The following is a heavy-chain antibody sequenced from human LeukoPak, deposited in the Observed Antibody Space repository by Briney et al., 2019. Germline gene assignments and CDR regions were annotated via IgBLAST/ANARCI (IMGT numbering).Heavy chain of an antibody. J-gene: IGHJ4*02. CDR3: ARSANGLGDFDY. CDR2: INPSGGST. V-gene: IGHV1-46*01. CDR1: GYTFTSYY. D-gene: IGHD3-16*01. Sequence: GASVKVSCKASGYTFTSYYMHRVRQAPGQGLEWMGIINPSGGSTSYAQKFQGRVTMTRDTSTSTVYMELSSLRSEDTAVYYCARSANGLGDFDYWGQGTLVTVSS.